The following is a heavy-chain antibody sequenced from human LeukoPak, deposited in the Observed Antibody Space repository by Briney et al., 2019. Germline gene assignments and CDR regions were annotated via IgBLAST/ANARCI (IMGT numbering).Heavy chain of an antibody. V-gene: IGHV3-66*01. D-gene: IGHD1-26*01. J-gene: IGHJ3*02. Sequence: PGGSLRLSCAASGFTVSTSYMNWVRQAPGKGLEWVSIIYSGGGTYYADSVKGRFTISRDNSKNTLYLQMNSLRAEDTAVYYCARDVVGSIISAFDIWGQGTMVTVSS. CDR1: GFTVSTSY. CDR2: IYSGGGT. CDR3: ARDVVGSIISAFDI.